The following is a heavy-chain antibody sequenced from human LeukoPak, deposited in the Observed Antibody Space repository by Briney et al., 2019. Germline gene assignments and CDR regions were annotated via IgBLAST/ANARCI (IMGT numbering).Heavy chain of an antibody. J-gene: IGHJ5*02. D-gene: IGHD3-22*01. CDR3: ARGYYYDSSGYCHAGWFDP. CDR2: MNPNSGNT. V-gene: IGHV1-8*01. CDR1: GYTFTSYD. Sequence: GASVKVSCKASGYTFTSYDINWVRQATGQGLEWMGWMNPNSGNTGYAQKFQGRVTMTRNTSISTAYMELSSLRSEDTAVYYCARGYYYDSSGYCHAGWFDPWGQGTLVTVSS.